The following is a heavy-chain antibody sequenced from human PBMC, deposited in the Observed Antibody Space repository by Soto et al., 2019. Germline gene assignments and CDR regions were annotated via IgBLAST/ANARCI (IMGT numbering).Heavy chain of an antibody. D-gene: IGHD1-20*01. Sequence: GEALRLSCGASGFTFSSYSMNWVRQAPGKGLEGLSSISSSSNYVYYADSVKGRFTISRDNAKNSLFLQMISLRAEDTGVYYCTRSWWQYKSNDLRYWGQGTPVTVSS. CDR3: TRSWWQYKSNDLRY. J-gene: IGHJ4*02. CDR2: ISSSSNYV. CDR1: GFTFSSYS. V-gene: IGHV3-21*01.